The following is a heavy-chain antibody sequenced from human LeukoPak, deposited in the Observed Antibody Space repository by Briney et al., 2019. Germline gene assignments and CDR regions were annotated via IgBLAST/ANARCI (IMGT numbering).Heavy chain of an antibody. CDR3: ASIAAAGQLHFDY. V-gene: IGHV3-66*01. Sequence: GGSLRLSCAASGFTVSSNYMSWVRQAPGKGLEWVSVIYSGGSTYYADSVKGRFTISRDNSKNTLYLQMNSLRAENTAVYYCASIAAAGQLHFDYWGQGTLVTVPS. J-gene: IGHJ4*02. CDR2: IYSGGST. CDR1: GFTVSSNY. D-gene: IGHD6-13*01.